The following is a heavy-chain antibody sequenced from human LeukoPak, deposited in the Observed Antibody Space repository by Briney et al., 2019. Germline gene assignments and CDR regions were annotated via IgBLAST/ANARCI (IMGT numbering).Heavy chain of an antibody. CDR2: VYYSGST. V-gene: IGHV4-59*01. CDR3: ARGDYPINYFDY. D-gene: IGHD3-16*01. CDR1: GGSISTYY. J-gene: IGHJ4*02. Sequence: KTSETLSLTCTVSGGSISTYYWSWIRQPPGKGLEWIGYVYYSGSTKYNPSLTSRVTISVDTSKNQFSLKLSSVTAADTAVYYCARGDYPINYFDYWGQGTLVTVSS.